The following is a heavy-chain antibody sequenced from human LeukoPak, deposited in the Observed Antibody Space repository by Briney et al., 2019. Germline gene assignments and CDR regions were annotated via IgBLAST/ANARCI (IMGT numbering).Heavy chain of an antibody. CDR3: ARGVYCSGGSCYAGNWFDP. CDR2: IRYDGSNK. J-gene: IGHJ5*02. CDR1: GFTFSSYG. D-gene: IGHD2-15*01. Sequence: PGGSLRLSCAASGFTFSSYGMHWVRQAPGKGLEWVAFIRYDGSNKYYADSVKGRFTISRDNAKNSLYLQMNSLRAEDTAVYYCARGVYCSGGSCYAGNWFDPWGQGTLVTVSS. V-gene: IGHV3-30*02.